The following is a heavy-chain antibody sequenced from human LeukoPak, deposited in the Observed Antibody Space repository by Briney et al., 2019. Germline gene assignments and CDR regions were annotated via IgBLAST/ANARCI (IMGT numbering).Heavy chain of an antibody. V-gene: IGHV3-30*12. CDR3: AKDGYNYGQGYFDY. CDR1: GFTFSSYG. CDR2: LSYGGTNK. J-gene: IGHJ4*02. D-gene: IGHD5-18*01. Sequence: GGSLRLSCAASGFTFSSYGMHWVRQAPGKGLEWVAVLSYGGTNKYYADSVKGRFTISRDNSKNTLYLQMNSLRAEDTAMYYCAKDGYNYGQGYFDYWGQGTLVTVSS.